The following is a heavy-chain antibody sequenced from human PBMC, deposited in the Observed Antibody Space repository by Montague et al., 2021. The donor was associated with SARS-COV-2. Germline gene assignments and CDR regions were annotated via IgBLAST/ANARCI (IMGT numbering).Heavy chain of an antibody. Sequence: SETLSLTCAVHGTSFSGYYWNWILQPPGKGLEWIGEINHGGSTKYSPSLKSRLTISADTSKNQFSLKLTSAAAADTAVYYCARLRDGVVPSPILGVGPYYSYYYMDVWGRGTKVTVSS. D-gene: IGHD3-10*01. CDR3: ARLRDGVVPSPILGVGPYYSYYYMDV. V-gene: IGHV4-34*01. CDR1: GTSFSGYY. CDR2: INHGGST. J-gene: IGHJ6*03.